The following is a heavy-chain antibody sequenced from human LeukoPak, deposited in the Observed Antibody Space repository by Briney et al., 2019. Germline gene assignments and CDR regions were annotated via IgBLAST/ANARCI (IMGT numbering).Heavy chain of an antibody. Sequence: GGSLRLSCAASGFTFSNYNMNWVRQAPGKGLEWVSSITSSSTYIYYADSVKGRFTISRDNAKNSLYLQMNSLRAEDTAVYYCARAKPKNMVRGLIMRRESRYYFDYWGQGTLVTVSS. CDR2: ITSSSTYI. D-gene: IGHD3-10*01. CDR1: GFTFSNYN. V-gene: IGHV3-21*04. CDR3: ARAKPKNMVRGLIMRRESRYYFDY. J-gene: IGHJ4*02.